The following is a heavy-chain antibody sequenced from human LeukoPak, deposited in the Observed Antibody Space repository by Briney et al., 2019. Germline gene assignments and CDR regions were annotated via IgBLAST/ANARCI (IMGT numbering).Heavy chain of an antibody. CDR2: IHYSGST. V-gene: IGHV4-59*01. CDR1: GGSINNYY. D-gene: IGHD6-6*01. CDR3: ARYSSSFDY. J-gene: IGHJ4*02. Sequence: SETLSLTCTVSGGSINNYYWSWIRQPPGKGLEWIGYIHYSGSTNYNPSLKSRVTISVDTSKNDFSLKLSSVAAADTAVYYCARYSSSFDYWGQGTLVTVSS.